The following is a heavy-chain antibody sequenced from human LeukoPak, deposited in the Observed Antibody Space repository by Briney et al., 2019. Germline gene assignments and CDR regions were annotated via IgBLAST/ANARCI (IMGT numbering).Heavy chain of an antibody. J-gene: IGHJ4*02. Sequence: GGSLRLSCAASGFTFSSYGMHWVSQAPGKGLEWVSSISSSSSYIYYADSVKGRFTISRDNAKNSLYLQMNSLRAEDTAVYYCARGDRGSSWFYLDYWGQGTLVTVSS. CDR2: ISSSSSYI. D-gene: IGHD6-13*01. CDR3: ARGDRGSSWFYLDY. CDR1: GFTFSSYG. V-gene: IGHV3-21*01.